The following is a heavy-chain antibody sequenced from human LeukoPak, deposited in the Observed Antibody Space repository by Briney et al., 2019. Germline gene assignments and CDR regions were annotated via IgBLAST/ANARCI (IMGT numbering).Heavy chain of an antibody. Sequence: GGPLNPSCQPLDSPFRGIAITWFRKPQGRGLDWAPGFSVNGGRTYYADSLKGRFTISRHNSKNTLYLQMNSLRAEDTAVYYCAKEATVTPGNVNWSDPWGQGTLVTVSS. J-gene: IGHJ5*02. V-gene: IGHV3-23*01. D-gene: IGHD4-17*01. CDR2: FSVNGGRT. CDR1: DSPFRGIA. CDR3: AKEATVTPGNVNWSDP.